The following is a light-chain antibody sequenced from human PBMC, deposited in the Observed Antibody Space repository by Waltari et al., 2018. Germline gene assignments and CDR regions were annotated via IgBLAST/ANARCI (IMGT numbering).Light chain of an antibody. CDR3: QQYRTNPWA. J-gene: IGKJ1*01. V-gene: IGKV1-5*03. Sequence: DIQMTQSPSTLSASVGDRVTLTCRASQNINSWLAWYQQKPGMAPKLLISKASTLESGVPSRFSGSGPGTEFTLTIGSLQPDDLATYYCQQYRTNPWAFGQGTKV. CDR1: QNINSW. CDR2: KAS.